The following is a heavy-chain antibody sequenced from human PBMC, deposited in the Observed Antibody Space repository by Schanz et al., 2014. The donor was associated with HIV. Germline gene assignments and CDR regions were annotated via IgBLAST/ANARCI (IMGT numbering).Heavy chain of an antibody. CDR1: GFTFSNYA. Sequence: EVQLLESVGGLVQPGGSLRLSCAASGFTFSNYAMSWVRQAPGKGLEWVSSISESGGRTYYADSVNGRFTISRDNSKNTLYLQMTTLRTEDTAVYYCAKPEYDSSGNSQSHFDYWGQGTLVTVSS. D-gene: IGHD3-22*01. J-gene: IGHJ4*02. CDR2: ISESGGRT. V-gene: IGHV3-23*01. CDR3: AKPEYDSSGNSQSHFDY.